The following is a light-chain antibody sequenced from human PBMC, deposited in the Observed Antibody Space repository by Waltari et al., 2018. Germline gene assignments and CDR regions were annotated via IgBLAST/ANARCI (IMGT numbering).Light chain of an antibody. CDR2: WGS. Sequence: DIVMIQSPLSLPVTPGEPASISCRSSQSLLHSNGYTYLDWYLQKPGQSPQVLIYWGSNRASGVPDRFSGSGSGTDFTLKISRVEAEDVGVYYCMQALQTPRTFGQGTRLEIK. J-gene: IGKJ5*01. CDR1: QSLLHSNGYTY. CDR3: MQALQTPRT. V-gene: IGKV2-28*01.